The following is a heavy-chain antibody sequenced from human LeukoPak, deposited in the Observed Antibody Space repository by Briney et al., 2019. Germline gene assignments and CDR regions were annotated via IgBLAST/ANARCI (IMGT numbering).Heavy chain of an antibody. D-gene: IGHD1-26*01. CDR3: ARHNSGTYLD. J-gene: IGHJ4*02. V-gene: IGHV4-39*01. CDR2: IYSSGNT. CDR1: GGSISSSGYY. Sequence: SETLSLTCTVSGGSISSSGYYWGWIRQPPGKGLDWIGSIYSSGNTYYSPSLKSRVAISLDTSKNQFSLRLSSVTAADTAVYYCARHNSGTYLDWGQGNLVTVSS.